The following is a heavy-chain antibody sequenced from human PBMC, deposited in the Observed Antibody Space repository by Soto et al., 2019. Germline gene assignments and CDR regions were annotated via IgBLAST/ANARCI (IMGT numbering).Heavy chain of an antibody. CDR1: GAPITWGDYS. Sequence: SETLSLTCAISGAPITWGDYSWNWIRQPPGKGLEWIGYIFHGGSTYYNPSLRSRVTISVDTSKNQFSLKVNSVTAADTALYYCARDGHGMDVWGRGTTVTVSS. CDR2: IFHGGST. J-gene: IGHJ6*02. CDR3: ARDGHGMDV. V-gene: IGHV4-30-2*01.